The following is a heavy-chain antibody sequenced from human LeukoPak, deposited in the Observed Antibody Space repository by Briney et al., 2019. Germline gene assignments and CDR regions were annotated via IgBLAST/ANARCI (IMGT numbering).Heavy chain of an antibody. CDR3: ARGGSGSYPIDY. J-gene: IGHJ4*02. D-gene: IGHD3-10*01. V-gene: IGHV1-69*05. CDR2: IIPIFGTA. CDR1: GGTFSSYA. Sequence: SVKVSCKASGGTFSSYAISWVRQAPGQGLEWMGGIIPIFGTAIYAQKFQGRVTITTDESTSTAYMELSSLRSEDTAVYYCARGGSGSYPIDYWGQGTLVTVSS.